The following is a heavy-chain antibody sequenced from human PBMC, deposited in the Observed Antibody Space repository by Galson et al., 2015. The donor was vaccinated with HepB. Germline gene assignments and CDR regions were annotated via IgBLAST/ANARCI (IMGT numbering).Heavy chain of an antibody. Sequence: SCKASGYTFTGYYMHWVRQAPGQGLGWMGWINPNSGGTVYAQQFQGRVTMTRDTSISTAYMELNRLRSDDTAVYYCARVWFGELLVDYWGQGTLVTVSS. V-gene: IGHV1-2*02. D-gene: IGHD3-10*01. CDR3: ARVWFGELLVDY. CDR2: INPNSGGT. J-gene: IGHJ4*02. CDR1: GYTFTGYY.